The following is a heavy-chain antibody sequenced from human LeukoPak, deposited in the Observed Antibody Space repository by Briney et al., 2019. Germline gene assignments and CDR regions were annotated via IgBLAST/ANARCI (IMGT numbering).Heavy chain of an antibody. CDR1: GFALSSHW. J-gene: IGHJ6*02. V-gene: IGHV3-7*03. CDR2: VNRDGSET. CDR3: ARNNGMDV. Sequence: GSLRLSCAASGFALSSHWMTWVRQVPGRGPEWVANVNRDGSETYYLDSVKGRFTISKDNAKNSLYLQMNSLRAEDTALYHCARNNGMDVWGQGTTAIVSS.